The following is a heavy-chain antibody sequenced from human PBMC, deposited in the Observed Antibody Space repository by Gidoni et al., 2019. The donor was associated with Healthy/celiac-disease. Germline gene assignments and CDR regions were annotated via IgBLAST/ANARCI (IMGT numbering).Heavy chain of an antibody. V-gene: IGHV5-51*01. CDR1: GYSFTSYW. D-gene: IGHD2-15*01. CDR3: ARSTVVALGYYGMDV. CDR2: IYPGDSDT. J-gene: IGHJ6*02. Sequence: EVQLVQSGAEVKKPGESLKLSCKGSGYSFTSYWIGWVRQLPGKGLEWMGIIYPGDSDTRYSPSFQGQVTISADKSISTAYLQWSSLKASDTAMYYCARSTVVALGYYGMDVWGQGTTVTVSS.